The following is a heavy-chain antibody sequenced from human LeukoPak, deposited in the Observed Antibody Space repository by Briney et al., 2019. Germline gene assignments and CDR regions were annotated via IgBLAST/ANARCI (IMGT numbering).Heavy chain of an antibody. CDR2: IYYSGST. J-gene: IGHJ3*02. D-gene: IGHD6-25*01. CDR1: GGSISSGGYY. CDR3: ARDRSGDAFDI. Sequence: SETLSLTCTVSGGSISSGGYYWSWIRQHPGKGLEWIGYIYYSGSTYYNPSLKSRVTISVDTSKNQSSLKLSSVTAVDTAVYYWARDRSGDAFDIWGQGTMVTVSS. V-gene: IGHV4-31*03.